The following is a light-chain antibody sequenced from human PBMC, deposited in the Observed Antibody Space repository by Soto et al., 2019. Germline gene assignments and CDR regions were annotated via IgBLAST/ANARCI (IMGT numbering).Light chain of an antibody. Sequence: DIQLTQSPSTLTASVGDRVTIGCRARESISYWLAWYQQKPGKAHKLLIYDASSLRSGVASRFSVSESGTEFTLTISPLQPDDFATYYCQQYDSYSKTFGQGTQLEIK. CDR2: DAS. CDR1: ESISYW. CDR3: QQYDSYSKT. V-gene: IGKV1-5*01. J-gene: IGKJ2*01.